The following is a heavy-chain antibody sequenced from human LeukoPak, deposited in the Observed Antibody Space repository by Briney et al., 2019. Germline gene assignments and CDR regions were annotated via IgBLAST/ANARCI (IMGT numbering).Heavy chain of an antibody. Sequence: GESLKISCKGSGYSFTSYWIGWVRQMPGKGLEWMGIIYPGDSDTRYSPSFQGQVTISADKSISTAYLQWSSLTASDTAMYYCARLRIQLWLLDAFDIWGQGTMVTVSS. D-gene: IGHD5-18*01. CDR1: GYSFTSYW. CDR2: IYPGDSDT. J-gene: IGHJ3*02. V-gene: IGHV5-51*01. CDR3: ARLRIQLWLLDAFDI.